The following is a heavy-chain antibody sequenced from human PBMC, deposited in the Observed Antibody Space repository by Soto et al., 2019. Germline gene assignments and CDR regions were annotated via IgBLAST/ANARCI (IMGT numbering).Heavy chain of an antibody. J-gene: IGHJ4*02. CDR1: GFTFSTYG. D-gene: IGHD6-19*01. Sequence: EVQLLESGGGLVQPGGSLRLSCAASGFTFSTYGMSWVRQAPGKGLEWVSIISGSGGSTYYADTVKGRFTISRDNSKNTLYLQMNRLRAEDTAVYYCAKDPATIAVAGTFDYWGQGTLGIVSS. V-gene: IGHV3-23*01. CDR2: ISGSGGST. CDR3: AKDPATIAVAGTFDY.